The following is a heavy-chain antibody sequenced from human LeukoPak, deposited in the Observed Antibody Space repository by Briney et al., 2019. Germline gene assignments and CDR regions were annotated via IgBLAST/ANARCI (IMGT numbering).Heavy chain of an antibody. J-gene: IGHJ6*03. CDR3: ARAVPYYYYMDV. V-gene: IGHV4-61*02. CDR2: IYTSGST. CDR1: GGSISSGSYY. Sequence: SQTLSLTCTVSGGSISSGSYYWSWIRQPAGKGLEWIGRIYTSGSTNYNPSLKSRVTISVDTSKNQFSLKLSSVTAADTAVYYCARAVPYYYYMDVWGKGTTVTVSS.